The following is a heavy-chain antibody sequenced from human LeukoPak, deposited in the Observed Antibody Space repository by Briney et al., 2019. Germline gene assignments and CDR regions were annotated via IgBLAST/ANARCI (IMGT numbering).Heavy chain of an antibody. V-gene: IGHV4-38-2*01. CDR3: ARQFGSSWYWFDP. D-gene: IGHD6-13*01. CDR1: GYSISSGYY. J-gene: IGHJ5*02. Sequence: KASETLSLTCAVSGYSISSGYYWGWIRQPPGKGLEWIGSIYHSGSTYYNPSLKGRVTISVDTSKNQFSLKLSSVTAADTAVYYCARQFGSSWYWFDPWGQGTLVTVSS. CDR2: IYHSGST.